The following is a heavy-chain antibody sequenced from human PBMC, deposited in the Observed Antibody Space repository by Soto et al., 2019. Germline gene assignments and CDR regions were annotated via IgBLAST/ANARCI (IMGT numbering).Heavy chain of an antibody. V-gene: IGHV4-59*01. J-gene: IGHJ4*02. Sequence: SETLSLTCTVSGGSINNYYWSWVRQPPGKGLEWIRYIYYSGSTNYNPSLKSRVTISVDTSKNQFSLKLSSVTAADTAVYYCTTKNGYTAPTEYWGQGTLVTVSS. CDR1: GGSINNYY. CDR2: IYYSGST. D-gene: IGHD6-13*01. CDR3: TTKNGYTAPTEY.